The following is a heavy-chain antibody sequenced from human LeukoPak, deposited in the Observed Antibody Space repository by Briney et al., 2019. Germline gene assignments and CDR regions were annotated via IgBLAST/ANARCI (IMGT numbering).Heavy chain of an antibody. D-gene: IGHD1-1*01. CDR1: GFTVSRNY. J-gene: IGHJ6*03. Sequence: GGSLRLSCAASGFTVSRNYMNWVRQAPGKGLEWVSIIYSGGRTYYADSVKGRFTISRDNSKNILYLQMNSLRAEDTAVYYCARGTSGTTAYYYMDVWGKGTTVTISS. V-gene: IGHV3-53*01. CDR3: ARGTSGTTAYYYMDV. CDR2: IYSGGRT.